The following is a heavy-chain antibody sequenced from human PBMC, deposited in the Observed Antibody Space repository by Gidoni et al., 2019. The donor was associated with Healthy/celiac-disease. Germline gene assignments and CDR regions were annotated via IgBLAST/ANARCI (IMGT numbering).Heavy chain of an antibody. J-gene: IGHJ2*01. D-gene: IGHD5-12*01. CDR1: GYSFTSYW. CDR2: IYPGYSDT. CDR3: ARRGDGYKRGTLAFRYFDL. V-gene: IGHV5-51*01. Sequence: EVQLVPSGAEVKKPGESLKISCKGSGYSFTSYWIGWVRQMPGKGLEWMGIIYPGYSDTRYSPSFQGQVTISADKSISTAYLQWSSLKASDTAMYYCARRGDGYKRGTLAFRYFDLWGRGTLVTVSS.